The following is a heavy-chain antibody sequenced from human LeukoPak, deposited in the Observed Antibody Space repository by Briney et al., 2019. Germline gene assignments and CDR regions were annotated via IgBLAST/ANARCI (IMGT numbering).Heavy chain of an antibody. CDR3: TRQGYCSSTSCYARYYYYGMDV. Sequence: PGGSLRLSCAASGFTFSGSAMHWVRQASGKGLEWVGRIRSKAISYATAYAASVKGRFTISRDDSKNTAYLQMNSLKTEDTAVYYCTRQGYCSSTSCYARYYYYGMDVWGQGTTVTVSS. D-gene: IGHD2-2*01. V-gene: IGHV3-73*01. CDR1: GFTFSGSA. J-gene: IGHJ6*02. CDR2: IRSKAISYAT.